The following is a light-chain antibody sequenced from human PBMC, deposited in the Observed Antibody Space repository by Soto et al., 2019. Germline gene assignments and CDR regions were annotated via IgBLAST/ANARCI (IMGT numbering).Light chain of an antibody. Sequence: DIVMTQSPDSLAVSLGEGATINCKSSQSVLYSSNNNNYLAWYQQQPGQPPKLLIYWASSRESGVPDRFSGSGSGTDFTLTISSLQAEDVAVYYCQQYFSTPLTFGGGTKVEIK. J-gene: IGKJ4*01. CDR3: QQYFSTPLT. CDR2: WAS. CDR1: QSVLYSSNNNNY. V-gene: IGKV4-1*01.